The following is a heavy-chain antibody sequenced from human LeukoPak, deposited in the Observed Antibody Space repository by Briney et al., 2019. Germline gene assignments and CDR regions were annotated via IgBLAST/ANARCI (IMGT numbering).Heavy chain of an antibody. J-gene: IGHJ4*02. V-gene: IGHV3-23*01. CDR3: AKDGIAALPGDY. CDR1: GFTFSSYA. Sequence: GGSLRLSCAASGFTFSSYAMSWVRQAPGKGLEWVSAISGSGGSTYYADSVKGRFTISRDNSKNTLYLRMSSLRAEDTAVYYCAKDGIAALPGDYWGQGTLVTVSS. CDR2: ISGSGGST. D-gene: IGHD6-13*01.